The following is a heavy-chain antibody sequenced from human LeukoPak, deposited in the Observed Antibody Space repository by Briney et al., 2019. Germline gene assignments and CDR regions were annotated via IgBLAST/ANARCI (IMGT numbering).Heavy chain of an antibody. D-gene: IGHD3-10*01. CDR2: ITKTGRTT. Sequence: GGSLRISCAASGFSFNAYAMTWVRQAPGKGLEWVSSITKTGRTTSYTGSVKGRFTISRDNSKNTLHLQMNRLRVEDTALYFCAKDHDNTDSYYYFDSWGLGTLVTVSP. J-gene: IGHJ4*02. CDR1: GFSFNAYA. CDR3: AKDHDNTDSYYYFDS. V-gene: IGHV3-23*01.